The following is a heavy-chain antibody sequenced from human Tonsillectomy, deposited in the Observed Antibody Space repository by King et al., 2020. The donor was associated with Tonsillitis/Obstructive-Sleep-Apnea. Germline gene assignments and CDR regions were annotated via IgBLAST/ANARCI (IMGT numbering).Heavy chain of an antibody. Sequence: VQLVESGAEVKEPGESLKISCKGTGYIFASYWIGWVRQMPGKGLEWMGIIYPSDSDTRYSPSFQGQVTISADKLTSTAYLQWSSLKASDTAMYYCARRDGGIDYWGQGTLVTVSS. V-gene: IGHV5-51*01. J-gene: IGHJ4*02. CDR2: IYPSDSDT. CDR3: ARRDGGIDY. CDR1: GYIFASYW.